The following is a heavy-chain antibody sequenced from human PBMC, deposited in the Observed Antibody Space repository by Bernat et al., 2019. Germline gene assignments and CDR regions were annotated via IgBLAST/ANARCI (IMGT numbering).Heavy chain of an antibody. J-gene: IGHJ4*02. CDR3: VRVPRLADY. Sequence: EVQLVESGGGLVPPGGSLRLSCVVSGFTFSNTWMNWVRQAPGKGLGWVAYINLDGSEKNYVDSVRGRFTISRDNAKNSLYLEMNNLRAEDTAVYYCVRVPRLADYWGQGTLVTVSA. CDR2: INLDGSEK. D-gene: IGHD3-3*02. V-gene: IGHV3-7*03. CDR1: GFTFSNTW.